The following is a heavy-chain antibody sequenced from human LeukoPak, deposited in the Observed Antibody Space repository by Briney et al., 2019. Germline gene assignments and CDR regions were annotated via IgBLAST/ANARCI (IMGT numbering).Heavy chain of an antibody. Sequence: GGSLRLSCAVSGYTFSDHYIDWVRQAPGEGLEWVGHTRNKANNYATEYAASVKGRFTNSRDDSRNSVYLQMNSLRTEDTAVYYCTRWRSGTSDWGQGTLVTVSS. D-gene: IGHD4-23*01. CDR1: GYTFSDHY. CDR3: TRWRSGTSD. CDR2: TRNKANNYAT. J-gene: IGHJ4*02. V-gene: IGHV3-72*01.